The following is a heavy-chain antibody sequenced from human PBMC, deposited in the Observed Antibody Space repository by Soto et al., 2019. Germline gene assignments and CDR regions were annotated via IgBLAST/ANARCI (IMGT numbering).Heavy chain of an antibody. CDR1: GFSPSSRGGG. J-gene: IGHJ6*02. CDR3: AHSLANESYRYSGIGV. D-gene: IGHD1-1*01. CDR2: IYWDDDK. Sequence: QAVTQTCTSSGFSPSSRGGGGDWIRQPRGEALEWLARIYWDDDKRYSPSLTSRLTITKDTYKNQVVLTMTNMDPVDTATYFCAHSLANESYRYSGIGVWGQGTTVAV. V-gene: IGHV2-5*02.